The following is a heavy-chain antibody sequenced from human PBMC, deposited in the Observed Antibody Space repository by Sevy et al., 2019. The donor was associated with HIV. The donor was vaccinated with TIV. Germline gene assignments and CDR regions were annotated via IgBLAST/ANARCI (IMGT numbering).Heavy chain of an antibody. V-gene: IGHV1-18*04. J-gene: IGHJ4*02. D-gene: IGHD6-13*01. CDR3: ARDLFYGFIAGATRPWFDY. CDR1: GYTFTSYG. Sequence: GASVKVSCKASGYTFTSYGISWVRQAPGQGLEWMGWISAYNGNTNYAQKLQGRVTMTTDTSTGTAYMELRSLRSDDTAVYYCARDLFYGFIAGATRPWFDYWGQGTLVTVSS. CDR2: ISAYNGNT.